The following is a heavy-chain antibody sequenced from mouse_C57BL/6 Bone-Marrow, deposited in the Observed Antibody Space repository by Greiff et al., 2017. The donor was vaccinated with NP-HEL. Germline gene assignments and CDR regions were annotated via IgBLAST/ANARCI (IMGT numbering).Heavy chain of an antibody. CDR2: IYPGSGST. V-gene: IGHV1-55*01. D-gene: IGHD1-1*01. CDR1: GYTFTSYW. Sequence: QVQLQQPGAELVKPGASVKLSCKASGYTFTSYWITWVKQRPGQGLEWIGDIYPGSGSTNYNEKFKSKATLTVDTSSSTAYMQLSSLTSEDSAVYYGEGQYYYGSSYWYFDVGGTGTTVTVTA. J-gene: IGHJ1*03. CDR3: EGQYYYGSSYWYFDV.